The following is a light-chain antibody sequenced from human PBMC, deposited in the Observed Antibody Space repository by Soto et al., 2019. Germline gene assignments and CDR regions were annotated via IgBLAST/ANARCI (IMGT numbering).Light chain of an antibody. J-gene: IGKJ2*01. CDR2: AAS. Sequence: IQLTQSPSPLSASVGDRVTITCRASQDISSHLAWYQQKPGKAPKLLSYAASTLQSGVPSRFSGRGSGTEFTLNISSLQPEDFATYYCQQLHGFPYTFGQGTNLEIK. V-gene: IGKV1-9*01. CDR1: QDISSH. CDR3: QQLHGFPYT.